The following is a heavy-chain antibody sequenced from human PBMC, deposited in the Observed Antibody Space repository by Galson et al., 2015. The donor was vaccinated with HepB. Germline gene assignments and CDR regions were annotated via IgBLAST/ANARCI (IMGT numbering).Heavy chain of an antibody. CDR3: ARGAVRIFGVVPDS. V-gene: IGHV3-30*04. CDR2: ISFDGNNQ. CDR1: GFTFSNYP. D-gene: IGHD3-3*01. J-gene: IGHJ4*02. Sequence: SLRLSCAASGFTFSNYPMHGVRQAPGKGLEWVAVISFDGNNQYHADSLKGRFTISRDNSKNTLYLQMNILRPEDTAVYYCARGAVRIFGVVPDSRGQGTLVTVSS.